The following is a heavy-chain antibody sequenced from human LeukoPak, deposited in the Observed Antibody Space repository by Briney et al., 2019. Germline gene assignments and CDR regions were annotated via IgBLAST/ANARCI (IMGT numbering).Heavy chain of an antibody. CDR3: ARHGIVDSSRKYYFDY. Sequence: PSETLSLTCTVSGGSISSYYWSWIRQPPGKGLEWIGYIYYSGSTNYNPSLKSRVTISVDTSKNQFSLKLSSVTAADTAVYYCARHGIVDSSRKYYFDYWGQGTLVTVSS. J-gene: IGHJ4*02. V-gene: IGHV4-59*08. CDR1: GGSISSYY. D-gene: IGHD6-13*01. CDR2: IYYSGST.